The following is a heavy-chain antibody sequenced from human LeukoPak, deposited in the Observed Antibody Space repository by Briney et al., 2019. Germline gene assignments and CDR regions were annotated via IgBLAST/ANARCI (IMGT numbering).Heavy chain of an antibody. D-gene: IGHD4-17*01. CDR3: ARDRRDYGDYLLFDY. CDR2: IWYDGSNK. J-gene: IGHJ4*02. V-gene: IGHV3-33*01. CDR1: GFTFSSYG. Sequence: PGGSLRLSCAASGFTFSSYGMHWVRQAPGKGLEWVAVIWYDGSNKYYADSVKGRFTISRDNSKNTLYLQMNSLRAEDTAVYYCARDRRDYGDYLLFDYWGQGTLVTVSS.